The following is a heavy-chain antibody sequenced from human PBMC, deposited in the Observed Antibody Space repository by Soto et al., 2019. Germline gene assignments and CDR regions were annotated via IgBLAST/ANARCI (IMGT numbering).Heavy chain of an antibody. CDR3: AREGFCSSGSCALYSHEYFGMDV. CDR1: RYHFDRYG. V-gene: IGHV1-18*01. J-gene: IGHJ6*02. Sequence: ASEKVPCKASRYHFDRYGISWVRQAPGQGLEWMGWINTYNSNTKYAQKLEGRVTMTADTFTSIAYMELRSLTSDDTAVYYCAREGFCSSGSCALYSHEYFGMDVWGQGTTVTVSS. CDR2: INTYNSNT. D-gene: IGHD2-15*01.